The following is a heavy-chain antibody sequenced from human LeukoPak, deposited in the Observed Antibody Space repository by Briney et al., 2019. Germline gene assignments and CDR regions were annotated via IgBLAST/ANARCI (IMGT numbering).Heavy chain of an antibody. V-gene: IGHV1-2*02. CDR3: ANTNYPEYYFDY. J-gene: IGHJ4*02. CDR2: INPNSGGT. D-gene: IGHD4/OR15-4a*01. Sequence: ASVKVSCKASGYIFTDYYMHWVRQAPGQGLEWMGWINPNSGGTNYAQKFQGRVTMTRDTSISTAYMELSRLRSDDTAVYYCANTNYPEYYFDYWGQGTLVTVSS. CDR1: GYIFTDYY.